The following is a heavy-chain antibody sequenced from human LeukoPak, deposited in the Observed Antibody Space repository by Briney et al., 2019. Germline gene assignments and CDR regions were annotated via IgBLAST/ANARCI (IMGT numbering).Heavy chain of an antibody. J-gene: IGHJ3*02. D-gene: IGHD3-10*01. Sequence: SETLSLTCTVSGDSISSHYWSWIRQPPGKGLEWIGYIHYSGSTYYNTSLKSRVTISVDTSKNQFSLKLSSVTAADTAVYYCARSGSGSYAFDIWGQGTMVTVSS. CDR1: GDSISSHY. CDR2: IHYSGST. V-gene: IGHV4-59*11. CDR3: ARSGSGSYAFDI.